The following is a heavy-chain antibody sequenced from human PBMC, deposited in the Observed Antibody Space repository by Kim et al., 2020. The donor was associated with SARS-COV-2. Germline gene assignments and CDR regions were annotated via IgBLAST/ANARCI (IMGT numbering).Heavy chain of an antibody. Sequence: GGSLRLSCAASGFTFSSYEMNWVRQAPGKGLEWVSYISSSGSTIYYADSVKGRFTISRDNAKNSLYLQMNSLRAEDTAVYYCAREGLHYFDYWGQGTLVTVSS. CDR3: AREGLHYFDY. CDR2: ISSSGSTI. D-gene: IGHD2-21*01. J-gene: IGHJ4*02. CDR1: GFTFSSYE. V-gene: IGHV3-48*03.